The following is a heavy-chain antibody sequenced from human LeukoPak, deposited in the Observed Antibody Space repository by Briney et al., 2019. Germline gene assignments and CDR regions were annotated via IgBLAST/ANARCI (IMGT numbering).Heavy chain of an antibody. V-gene: IGHV4-34*01. J-gene: IGHJ4*02. CDR1: GGSFSGYY. CDR3: ASGGGYPNY. Sequence: SETLSLTCAVYGGSFSGYYWSWIRQPPGKGLEWIGEINHSGSTNYNPSLKSRVTISVDTSKNQFSLKLSSVTAADTAVYYCASGGGYPNYWGQGTLVTVSS. D-gene: IGHD3-16*02. CDR2: INHSGST.